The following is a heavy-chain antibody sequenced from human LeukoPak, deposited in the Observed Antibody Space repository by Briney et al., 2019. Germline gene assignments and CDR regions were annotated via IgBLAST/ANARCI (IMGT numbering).Heavy chain of an antibody. CDR1: GGSISSYY. D-gene: IGHD6-19*01. CDR2: IYYSGST. J-gene: IGHJ4*02. V-gene: IGHV4-59*01. CDR3: ARDADSSGWLDY. Sequence: TPSETLSLTCTVSGGSISSYYWSWIRQPPGKGLEWIGYIYYSGSTNYNPSLKSRVTISVDTSKNQFSLKLSSVTAADTAVYYCARDADSSGWLDYWGQGTLVTVSS.